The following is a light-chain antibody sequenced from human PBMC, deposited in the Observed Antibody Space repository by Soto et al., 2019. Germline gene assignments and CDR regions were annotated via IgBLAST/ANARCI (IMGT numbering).Light chain of an antibody. CDR2: AAS. CDR3: QQSYSTPYT. J-gene: IGKJ2*01. V-gene: IGKV1-39*01. CDR1: QSISSY. Sequence: DIQMTQSPSSLSASLGDRVTITCRASQSISSYLNWYQQKPGEAPKLLIYAASSLQSGVPSRFSGSGSGTDFTLTISSLQPEDFATYYCQQSYSTPYTFGQGTKVDTK.